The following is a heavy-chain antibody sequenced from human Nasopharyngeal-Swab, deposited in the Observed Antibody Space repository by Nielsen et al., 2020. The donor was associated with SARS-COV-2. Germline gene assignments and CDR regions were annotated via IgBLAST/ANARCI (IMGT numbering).Heavy chain of an antibody. D-gene: IGHD1-26*01. J-gene: IGHJ4*02. CDR3: AKDFSGTYSHLGY. Sequence: GGSLRLSCAASVFTFNKYGLHWVRQAPGKGLEWVAGISYDGSNRYYADSAKGRFTISRDNSKNTLYLQINSLRPEDTAVYYCAKDFSGTYSHLGYWGQGTLVTVSS. V-gene: IGHV3-30*18. CDR2: ISYDGSNR. CDR1: VFTFNKYG.